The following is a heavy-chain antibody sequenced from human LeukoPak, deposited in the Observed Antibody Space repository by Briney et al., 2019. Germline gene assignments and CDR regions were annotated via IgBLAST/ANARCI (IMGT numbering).Heavy chain of an antibody. CDR2: ISSSSSTI. CDR1: GFTFSSYS. Sequence: GGSLRLSCAASGFTFSSYSMKWVRQAPGKGLEWVSYISSSSSTIYYADSVKGRFTISRDNAKNLLYLQMNSLRAEDTAVYYCARDLVAVAGTYYFDYWGQGTLVTVSS. CDR3: ARDLVAVAGTYYFDY. V-gene: IGHV3-48*04. D-gene: IGHD6-19*01. J-gene: IGHJ4*02.